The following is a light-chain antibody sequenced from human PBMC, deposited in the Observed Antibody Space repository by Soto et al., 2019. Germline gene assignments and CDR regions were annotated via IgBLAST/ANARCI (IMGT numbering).Light chain of an antibody. CDR2: GAS. V-gene: IGKV1-9*01. CDR3: QQLNTYPLT. CDR1: QGIYNF. Sequence: DIQLTQSPSFLSASVGDRVTITCRASQGIYNFLAWYQQKPGKAPNLLIYGASTLQSGVPSRTSGSGSGTEFTLTISSLQPEDFATYYCQQLNTYPLTFGGGTKVEIK. J-gene: IGKJ4*01.